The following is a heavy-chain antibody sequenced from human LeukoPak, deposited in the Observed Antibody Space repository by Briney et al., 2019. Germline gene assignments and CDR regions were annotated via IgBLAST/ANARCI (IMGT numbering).Heavy chain of an antibody. J-gene: IGHJ5*01. CDR2: ISGRGGNT. Sequence: GGSLRLSCAASGLNFNNYALTWIRQAPGKGLEWVSSISGRGGNTYYADSVKGRFTISRDDSKNTLFLQINSRRPEDTAVCDCATGYSNSLRSPLDSWGQGTLVTVSS. D-gene: IGHD3-22*01. V-gene: IGHV3-23*01. CDR3: ATGYSNSLRSPLDS. CDR1: GLNFNNYA.